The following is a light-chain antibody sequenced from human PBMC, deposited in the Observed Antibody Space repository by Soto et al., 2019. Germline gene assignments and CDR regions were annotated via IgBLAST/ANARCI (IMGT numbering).Light chain of an antibody. CDR2: DVS. V-gene: IGLV2-14*03. CDR1: SNDVGGYNY. J-gene: IGLJ1*01. CDR3: SSYTGSSTYV. Sequence: QSALTQPASVSGSPGQSITISCTGTSNDVGGYNYVSWYQQHPGKAPKLMIYDVSNRPSGVSNRFSGSKSANTAFLTISGLQTEDESDYYCSSYTGSSTYVFGTGTKVTVL.